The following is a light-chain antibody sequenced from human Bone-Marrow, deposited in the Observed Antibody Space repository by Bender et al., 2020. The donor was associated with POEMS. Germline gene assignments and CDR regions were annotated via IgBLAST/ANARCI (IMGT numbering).Light chain of an antibody. CDR1: SSDIGSYNA. V-gene: IGLV2-23*02. Sequence: QSALTQPASVSGSPGQSITISCTGTSSDIGSYNAVSWYQQHPGKAPKLIIYEVSERPSGVSDRFFGSKSASTASLTISGLQAEDEADYHCCSYAGSYTRVFGGGTKLTVL. CDR2: EVS. J-gene: IGLJ2*01. CDR3: CSYAGSYTRV.